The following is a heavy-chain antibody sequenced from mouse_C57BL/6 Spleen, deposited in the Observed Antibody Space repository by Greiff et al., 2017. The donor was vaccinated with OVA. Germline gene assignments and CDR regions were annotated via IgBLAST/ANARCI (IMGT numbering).Heavy chain of an antibody. CDR1: GFSLTSYG. CDR2: IWGDGST. D-gene: IGHD1-1*01. V-gene: IGHV2-3*01. Sequence: VHLVESGPGLVAPSQSLSITCTVSGFSLTSYGVSWVRQPPGKGLEWLGVIWGDGSTNYHSALISRLSISKDNSRNQVFLKLNSLHTDDTATYYCAKRGYYYGSRGDYYAMDYWGQGTSVTVSS. J-gene: IGHJ4*01. CDR3: AKRGYYYGSRGDYYAMDY.